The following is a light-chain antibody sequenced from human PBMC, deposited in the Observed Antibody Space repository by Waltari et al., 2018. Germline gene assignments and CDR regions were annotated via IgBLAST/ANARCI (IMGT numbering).Light chain of an antibody. CDR2: HVT. Sequence: QSALTQPRSVSGSPGQSVTISCTGPSSDVGGYTYLPWYQQHPGKTPNRIIYHVTERPSGVPDRFSGSKSGNTASLTISGLQVEDEADYYCCSFGGTHTYVFGTGTTVTVL. CDR3: CSFGGTHTYV. CDR1: SSDVGGYTY. J-gene: IGLJ1*01. V-gene: IGLV2-11*01.